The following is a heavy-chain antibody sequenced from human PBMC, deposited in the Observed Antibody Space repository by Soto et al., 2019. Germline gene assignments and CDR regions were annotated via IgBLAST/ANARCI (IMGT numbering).Heavy chain of an antibody. CDR3: ARLGGYYQSLDP. D-gene: IGHD3-22*01. J-gene: IGHJ5*02. CDR1: GGSISSYY. CDR2: IYYSGST. V-gene: IGHV4-59*06. Sequence: PSETLSLTCTVSGGSISSYYWSWIRQPPGKGLEWIGYIYYSGSTYYNPSLKSRVTISVDTSKNQFSLKLSSVTAADTAVYYCARLGGYYQSLDPWGPRTLVTVSS.